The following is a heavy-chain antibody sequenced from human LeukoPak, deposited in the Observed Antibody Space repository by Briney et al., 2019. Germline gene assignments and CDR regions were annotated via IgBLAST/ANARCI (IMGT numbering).Heavy chain of an antibody. CDR1: GGSISSYY. J-gene: IGHJ5*02. D-gene: IGHD3-10*01. CDR2: IYYSGST. CDR3: ARTYYGSGSYYNGWFDP. V-gene: IGHV4-59*01. Sequence: SETLSLTCTVSGGSISSYYWSWIRQPPGKGLEWIGYIYYSGSTNYNPSLKSRVTISVDTSKNQFSLKLSSVTAADTAVYYCARTYYGSGSYYNGWFDPWGQGTLVTVSS.